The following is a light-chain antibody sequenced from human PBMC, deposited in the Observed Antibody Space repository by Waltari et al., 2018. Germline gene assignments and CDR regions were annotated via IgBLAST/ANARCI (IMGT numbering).Light chain of an antibody. CDR2: GKN. V-gene: IGLV3-19*01. Sequence: SSELTQDPAVSVALGQTVRITCQGDSLRSYYALTYTQKPGQAPVLGIYGKNNRPSGIPDRFSGSSSGNTASLTITGAQEEDEADYYCNSRDSSGNHPNWVFGGGTKLTVL. CDR3: NSRDSSGNHPNWV. CDR1: SLRSYY. J-gene: IGLJ3*02.